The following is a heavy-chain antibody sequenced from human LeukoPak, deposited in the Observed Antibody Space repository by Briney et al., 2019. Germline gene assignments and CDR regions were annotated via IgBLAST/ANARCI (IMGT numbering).Heavy chain of an antibody. CDR2: IWYDGSNK. V-gene: IGHV3-33*06. D-gene: IGHD3-22*01. CDR3: AKDFNAYYDSSGSPDY. Sequence: GGSLRLSGGASGFTFSSYGMHWVRQAPGKGLEWVAVIWYDGSNKYYADSVKGRFTISRDNSKNTLYLQMNSLRAEDTAVYYCAKDFNAYYDSSGSPDYWGQGTLVTVSS. J-gene: IGHJ4*02. CDR1: GFTFSSYG.